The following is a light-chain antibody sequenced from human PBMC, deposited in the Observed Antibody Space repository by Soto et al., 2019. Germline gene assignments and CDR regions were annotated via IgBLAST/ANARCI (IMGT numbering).Light chain of an antibody. J-gene: IGLJ2*01. CDR2: GNS. Sequence: QPVLTQPPSVSGAPGQRVTISCTGSSSNIGAGYNVHWYQQLPGTAPKLLIYGNSNRPSGVPDRFSGSKSGTSASLAITGLQAEDEADYYCQSYDIRVRVAFGGGTKLTVL. CDR3: QSYDIRVRVA. CDR1: SSNIGAGYN. V-gene: IGLV1-40*01.